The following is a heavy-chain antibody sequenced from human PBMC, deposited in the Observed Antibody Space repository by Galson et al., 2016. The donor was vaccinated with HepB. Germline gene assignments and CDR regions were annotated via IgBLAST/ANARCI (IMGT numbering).Heavy chain of an antibody. Sequence: TLSLTCTVSGGSISSGGYYWSWIRQHPGKGLAWIGYIYYSGSTYYNPSLKSRVTISVDTSKNQFSLKLSSVTAADTAVYYCAREVQLERRSDWYFDLWGRGTLVTVSS. CDR2: IYYSGST. CDR1: GGSISSGGYY. D-gene: IGHD1-1*01. J-gene: IGHJ2*01. V-gene: IGHV4-31*03. CDR3: AREVQLERRSDWYFDL.